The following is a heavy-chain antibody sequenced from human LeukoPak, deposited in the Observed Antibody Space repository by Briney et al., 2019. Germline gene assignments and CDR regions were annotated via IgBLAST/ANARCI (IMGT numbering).Heavy chain of an antibody. CDR2: IWYDGSNK. CDR3: ARDGAYRTGWYYCEN. V-gene: IGHV3-33*01. CDR1: GFTFSDYG. Sequence: PEGSLRLSCAASGFTFSDYGMHWVRQAPGKGLGWVALIWYDGSNKYYADSVKGRFTISRDNSKNTLYLQMNSLRAEDTAIYYCARDGAYRTGWYYCENWGQGTLVTVSS. D-gene: IGHD6-13*01. J-gene: IGHJ4*02.